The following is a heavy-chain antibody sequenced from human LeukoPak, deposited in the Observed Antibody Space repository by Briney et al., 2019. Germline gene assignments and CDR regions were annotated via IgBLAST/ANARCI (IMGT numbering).Heavy chain of an antibody. J-gene: IGHJ6*02. Sequence: SETLSLTCTVSGGSISNYYWSWIRQPPGKGLEWIGYIFYSGSTNCNPSLKSRVTISVDTSKNQFSLKLSSVTAADTAVYYCARGDLTTVTFMGIYYYYGMDVWGQGTTVTVSS. V-gene: IGHV4-59*01. CDR2: IFYSGST. CDR1: GGSISNYY. CDR3: ARGDLTTVTFMGIYYYYGMDV. D-gene: IGHD4-17*01.